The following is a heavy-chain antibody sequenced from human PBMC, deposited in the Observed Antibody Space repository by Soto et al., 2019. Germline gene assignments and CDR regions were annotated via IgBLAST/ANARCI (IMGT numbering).Heavy chain of an antibody. CDR1: GGSVSSGSYY. V-gene: IGHV4-61*01. D-gene: IGHD6-6*01. J-gene: IGHJ6*01. Sequence: PSETLSLTCTVSGGSVSSGSYYWSWIRQPPGKGLEWIGYIYYSGSTNYNPSLKSRVTISVDTSKNQFSLKLSSVTAADTAVDYCARERSRAVTVLSTDYGMELWGQGTPVTVSS. CDR2: IYYSGST. CDR3: ARERSRAVTVLSTDYGMEL.